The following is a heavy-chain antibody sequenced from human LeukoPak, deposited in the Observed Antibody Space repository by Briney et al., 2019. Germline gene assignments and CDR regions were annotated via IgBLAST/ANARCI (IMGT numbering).Heavy chain of an antibody. V-gene: IGHV1-3*03. Sequence: ASVKVSCKASGYTFTSYDINWVRQAPGQRLEWMGWINAANGNTKYSQEFQGRVTITRDTSASTAYMELSSLRSEDTAVYYCARDYPYCSGGSCFHSTYYYYYMDVWGKGTTVTVSS. CDR3: ARDYPYCSGGSCFHSTYYYYYMDV. D-gene: IGHD2-15*01. CDR1: GYTFTSYD. J-gene: IGHJ6*03. CDR2: INAANGNT.